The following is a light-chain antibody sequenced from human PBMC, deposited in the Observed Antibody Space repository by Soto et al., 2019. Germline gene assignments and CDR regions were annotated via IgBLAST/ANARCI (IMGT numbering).Light chain of an antibody. CDR1: QNIGSS. CDR3: QQHNDYSAVT. J-gene: IGKJ2*01. CDR2: DAS. V-gene: IGKV1-5*01. Sequence: DIQMTQSPSTLSASVGDRVTITCRASQNIGSSLAWYQHRPGKAPKLLIFDASTLQTGVPSRFSGSGFGTEFTLTITGLHPDDFATYYCQQHNDYSAVTFGQGTKLEIK.